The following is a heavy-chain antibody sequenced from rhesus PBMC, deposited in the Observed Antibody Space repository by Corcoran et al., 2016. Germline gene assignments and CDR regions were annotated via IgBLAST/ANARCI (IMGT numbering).Heavy chain of an antibody. D-gene: IGHD3-3*01. Sequence: QVQLQASGPGLVKPSETLSLTCTVSGASISSNLWRWIRQPPGKGLEWIGVNNDNSRRTTRNPYLTRRVTISKDTSKNQFSLKLSSVTAADAAVYYASHAYYNIWTGFVDYWGQGVLVTVSS. CDR1: GASISSNL. J-gene: IGHJ4*01. V-gene: IGHV4-80*01. CDR2: NNDNSRRT. CDR3: SHAYYNIWTGFVDY.